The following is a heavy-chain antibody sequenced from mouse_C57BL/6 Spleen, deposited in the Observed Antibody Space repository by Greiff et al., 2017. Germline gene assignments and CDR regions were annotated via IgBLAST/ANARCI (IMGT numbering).Heavy chain of an antibody. V-gene: IGHV1-55*01. D-gene: IGHD1-1*01. CDR3: ARRSYGSSLDY. J-gene: IGHJ2*01. Sequence: VQLQQSGAELVKPGASVKMSCKASGYTFTRYWITWVKQRPGQGLEWIGDIYPGSGSTNYNEKFKSKATLTVDTSSSTAYMQLSSLTSEDSAVYYCARRSYGSSLDYWGQGTTLTVSS. CDR2: IYPGSGST. CDR1: GYTFTRYW.